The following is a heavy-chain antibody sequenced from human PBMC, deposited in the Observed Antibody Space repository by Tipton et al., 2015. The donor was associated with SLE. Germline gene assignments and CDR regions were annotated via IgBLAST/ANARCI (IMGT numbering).Heavy chain of an antibody. CDR3: AGSPPPPTSSAVDL. D-gene: IGHD2/OR15-2a*01. V-gene: IGHV1-18*01. CDR1: GYTFNTFG. Sequence: QVQLVQSGVEVKKPGASVRISCKASGYTFNTFGITWVRQAPGGGLEWMAWISPFNDQTKYAQKFQGRITMTTDTSTATAHMELRGLRSDDTAMYFCAGSPPPPTSSAVDLWGQGTLVTVSS. CDR2: ISPFNDQT. J-gene: IGHJ5*02.